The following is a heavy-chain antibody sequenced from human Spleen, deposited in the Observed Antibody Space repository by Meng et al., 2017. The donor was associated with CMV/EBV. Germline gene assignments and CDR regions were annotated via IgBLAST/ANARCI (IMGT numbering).Heavy chain of an antibody. V-gene: IGHV3-48*04. CDR3: ASRSFDY. J-gene: IGHJ4*02. CDR1: GFTFSSYW. Sequence: GESLKISCVGSGFTFSSYWMSWVRQAPGKGLEWLSYIDSGSRTIYYADSVKGRFTLSRDNAENSLYLQMNSLRAEDTAIYYCASRSFDYWGQGTLVTVSS. CDR2: IDSGSRTI.